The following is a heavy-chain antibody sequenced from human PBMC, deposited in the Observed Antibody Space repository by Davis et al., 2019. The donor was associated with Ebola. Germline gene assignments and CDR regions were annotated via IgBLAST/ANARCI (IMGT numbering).Heavy chain of an antibody. CDR2: IYYSGST. CDR1: GGSISRGGSY. J-gene: IGHJ6*03. V-gene: IGHV4-31*03. CDR3: ARDLRYDSSGYDYYFDMDV. Sequence: LRLSCTVSGGSISRGGSYWTWIRQHPGKGLEWIGYIYYSGSTYYKPSLKSRVTISLDTSKNQFSLNLYSVTAADTAVYDCARDLRYDSSGYDYYFDMDVWGKGTTVTVFS. D-gene: IGHD3-22*01.